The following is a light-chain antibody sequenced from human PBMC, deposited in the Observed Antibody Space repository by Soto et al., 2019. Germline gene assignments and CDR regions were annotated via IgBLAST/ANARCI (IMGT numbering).Light chain of an antibody. CDR2: LNSDGSH. Sequence: QSVLTQSPSASASLGASVKLTCTLSSGHSSYAIAWHQQQPETGPRYLMKLNSDGSHNKGDGIPDRFSVSSSGAERYLTISSLQSEDEYDYYCQTWDTGCSVVFGGGTKLTVL. CDR1: SGHSSYA. V-gene: IGLV4-69*01. CDR3: QTWDTGCSVV. J-gene: IGLJ2*01.